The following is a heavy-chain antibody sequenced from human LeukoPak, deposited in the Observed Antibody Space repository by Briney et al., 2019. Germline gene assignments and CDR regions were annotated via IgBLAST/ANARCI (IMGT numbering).Heavy chain of an antibody. CDR2: IIHSGSP. CDR1: GGSISGNY. CDR3: ARGGYSYGFWPGNWFDP. V-gene: IGHV4-34*01. D-gene: IGHD5-18*01. Sequence: SETLSLTCAVCGGSISGNYWSWHRPRPGQGLEWGGEIIHSGSPNYNPSLKSRVTISVDTSKNQCSLKLSSVTAADTAVYYCARGGYSYGFWPGNWFDPWGQGTLVTVSS. J-gene: IGHJ5*02.